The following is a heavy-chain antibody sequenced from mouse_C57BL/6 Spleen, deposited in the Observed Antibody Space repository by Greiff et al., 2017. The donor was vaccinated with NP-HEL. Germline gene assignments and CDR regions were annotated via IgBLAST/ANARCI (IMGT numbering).Heavy chain of an antibody. CDR1: GYTFTSYW. Sequence: VQLQQPGAELVRPGSSVKLSCKASGYTFTSYWMDWVKQRPGQGLEWIGNIYPSDSETHYNQKFKDKATLTVDKSSSTAYMQLSSLTSEDSAVYYCAMNDGKGDYWGQGTTLTVSS. V-gene: IGHV1-61*01. CDR2: IYPSDSET. D-gene: IGHD2-3*01. CDR3: AMNDGKGDY. J-gene: IGHJ2*01.